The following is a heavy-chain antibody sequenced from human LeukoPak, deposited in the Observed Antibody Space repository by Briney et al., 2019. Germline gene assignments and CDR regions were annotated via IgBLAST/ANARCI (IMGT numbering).Heavy chain of an antibody. CDR1: GGSISSSSYY. V-gene: IGHV4-39*07. Sequence: SETLSLTCTVSGGSISSSSYYWGWFRQPPGEGLEWIGSIYYSGSTYYNPSLKSRVTISVDTSKNQFSLKLSSVTAADTAVYYCARDNPNYYYYYMDVWGKGTTVTISS. CDR2: IYYSGST. CDR3: ARDNPNYYYYYMDV. J-gene: IGHJ6*03.